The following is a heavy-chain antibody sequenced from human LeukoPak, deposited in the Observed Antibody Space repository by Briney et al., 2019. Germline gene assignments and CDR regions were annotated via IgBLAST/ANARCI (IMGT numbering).Heavy chain of an antibody. CDR2: INPNSGGT. D-gene: IGHD2-15*01. Sequence: ASVKVSCKASGYTFTGYYMHWVRQAPGQGLEWMGRINPNSGGTNYAQKFQGRVTMTRDTSISTAYMELSRLRSDDTAVYYCARIPSICSGGSCPVDYWGQGTLVTVSS. CDR1: GYTFTGYY. V-gene: IGHV1-2*06. J-gene: IGHJ4*02. CDR3: ARIPSICSGGSCPVDY.